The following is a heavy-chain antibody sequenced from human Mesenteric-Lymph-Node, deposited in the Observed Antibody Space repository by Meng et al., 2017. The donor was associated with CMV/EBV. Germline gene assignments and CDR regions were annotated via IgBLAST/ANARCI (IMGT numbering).Heavy chain of an antibody. Sequence: ASGFTLSSYDMYWVRQAPGKGLEWLAVISYDGKIKNYTDSVKGRFTVSRDNSKNTLYLQMNSLRAEDTAVYYCAREGSSGYSPLDYWGQGTLVTVSS. CDR3: AREGSSGYSPLDY. J-gene: IGHJ4*02. CDR1: GFTLSSYD. V-gene: IGHV3-30*03. D-gene: IGHD3-22*01. CDR2: ISYDGKIK.